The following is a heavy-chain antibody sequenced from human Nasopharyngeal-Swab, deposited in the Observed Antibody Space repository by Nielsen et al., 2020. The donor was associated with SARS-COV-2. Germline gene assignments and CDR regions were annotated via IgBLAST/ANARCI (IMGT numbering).Heavy chain of an antibody. D-gene: IGHD3-10*01. CDR1: GFTFSNYD. CDR2: ISGSGGST. Sequence: GESLKISCAASGFTFSNYDMHWVRQAPGKGLEWVSAISGSGGSTYYADSVKGRFTISRDNSKNTLYLQMNSLRAEDAAVYYCAKDWFGELTLDYWGQGTLVTVSS. J-gene: IGHJ4*02. CDR3: AKDWFGELTLDY. V-gene: IGHV3-23*01.